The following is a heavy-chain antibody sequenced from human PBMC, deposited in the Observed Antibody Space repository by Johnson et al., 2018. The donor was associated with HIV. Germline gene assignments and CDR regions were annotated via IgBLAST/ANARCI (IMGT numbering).Heavy chain of an antibody. J-gene: IGHJ3*02. D-gene: IGHD3-22*01. V-gene: IGHV3-11*04. CDR2: ITSSGNTV. Sequence: QVQLVESGGGLVKPGGSLRLSCAASGFTFSDYYMSWIRQAPGKGLEWVSYITSSGNTVYYADSVQGRFTISRDKSENTLYLQMNSLRDEDTAVYYCAKDVGNYWPDSFDIWGQGTMVTVSS. CDR3: AKDVGNYWPDSFDI. CDR1: GFTFSDYY.